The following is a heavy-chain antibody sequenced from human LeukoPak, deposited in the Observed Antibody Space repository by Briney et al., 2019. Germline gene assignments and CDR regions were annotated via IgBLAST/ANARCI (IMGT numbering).Heavy chain of an antibody. Sequence: PSETLFLTCTVSGGSISSYYWSWIRQPPGKGLEWIGYIYYSGSTNYNPSLKSRVTISVDTSKNQFSLKLSSVTAADTAVYYCARHYDYVWGSYRYTDTFDYWGQGTLVTVSS. CDR3: ARHYDYVWGSYRYTDTFDY. CDR1: GGSISSYY. D-gene: IGHD3-16*02. J-gene: IGHJ4*02. V-gene: IGHV4-59*08. CDR2: IYYSGST.